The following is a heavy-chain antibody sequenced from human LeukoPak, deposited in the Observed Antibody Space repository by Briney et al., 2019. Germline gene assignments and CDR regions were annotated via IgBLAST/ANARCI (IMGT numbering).Heavy chain of an antibody. CDR1: GGSFSGYY. CDR3: ARGLRWNYDFWSGYYMDWFDP. Sequence: PSETLSLTCAVYGGSFSGYYWSWIRQPPGKGLEWIGEINHSGSTNYNPSLKSRVTISVDTSKNQFSLKLSSVTAADTAVYYCARGLRWNYDFWSGYYMDWFDPWGQGTLVTVSS. CDR2: INHSGST. V-gene: IGHV4-34*01. J-gene: IGHJ5*02. D-gene: IGHD3-3*01.